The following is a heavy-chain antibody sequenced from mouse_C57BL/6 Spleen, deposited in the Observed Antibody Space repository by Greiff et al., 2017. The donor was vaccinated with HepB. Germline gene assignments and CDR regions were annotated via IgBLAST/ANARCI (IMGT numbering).Heavy chain of an antibody. Sequence: DVKLVESGAGLVKPGGSLKLSCAASGFTFSSYAMSWVRQTPEKRLEWVAYISSGGDYIYYADTVKGRFTISRDNARNTLYLQMSSLKSEDTAMYYCTRGRFYWYFDVWGTGTTVTVSS. V-gene: IGHV5-9-1*02. J-gene: IGHJ1*03. CDR2: ISSGGDYI. CDR1: GFTFSSYA. D-gene: IGHD1-1*01. CDR3: TRGRFYWYFDV.